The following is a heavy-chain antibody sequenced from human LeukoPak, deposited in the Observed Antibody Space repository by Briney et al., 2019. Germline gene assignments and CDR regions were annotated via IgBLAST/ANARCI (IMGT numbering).Heavy chain of an antibody. V-gene: IGHV4-59*08. D-gene: IGHD4-17*01. CDR3: ARHANDGDYPLDY. Sequence: SETLSLTCTVSGGSISSYYWSWIRQPPGKGLEWIAYIYYSGSTNYNPSLRSRVTISLDTSKTQFSLKLSSVTAADTAVYYCARHANDGDYPLDYWGQGTLVTVSS. CDR2: IYYSGST. J-gene: IGHJ4*02. CDR1: GGSISSYY.